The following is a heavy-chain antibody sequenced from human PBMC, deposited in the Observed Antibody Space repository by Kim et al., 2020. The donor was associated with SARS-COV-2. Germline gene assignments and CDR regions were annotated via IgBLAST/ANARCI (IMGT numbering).Heavy chain of an antibody. CDR3: ANQYCSSTSCPWDI. V-gene: IGHV3-23*01. D-gene: IGHD2-2*01. Sequence: GGSLRLSCAASGFTFSSYAMSWVRQAPGKGLEWVSAISGSGGSTYYADSVKGRFTISRDNSKNTLYLQMNSLRAEDTAVYYCANQYCSSTSCPWDIWGQGTMVTVSS. CDR1: GFTFSSYA. J-gene: IGHJ3*02. CDR2: ISGSGGST.